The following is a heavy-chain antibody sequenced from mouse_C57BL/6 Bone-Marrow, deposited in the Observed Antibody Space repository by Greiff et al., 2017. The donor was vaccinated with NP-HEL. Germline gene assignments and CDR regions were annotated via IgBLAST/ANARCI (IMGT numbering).Heavy chain of an antibody. CDR1: GYTFTSYW. Sequence: QVQLQQSGAELVKPGASVKMSCKASGYTFTSYWITWVKQRPGQGLEWIGDIYPGSGSTNYNEKFKSKATLTVDTSSSTAYVQLSSLTSEDSAVYYCAPAYYSKGYWGQGTTLTVSS. V-gene: IGHV1-55*01. CDR3: APAYYSKGY. D-gene: IGHD2-5*01. J-gene: IGHJ2*01. CDR2: IYPGSGST.